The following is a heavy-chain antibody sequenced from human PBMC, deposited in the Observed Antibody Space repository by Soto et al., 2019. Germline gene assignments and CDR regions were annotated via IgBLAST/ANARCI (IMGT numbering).Heavy chain of an antibody. D-gene: IGHD3-22*01. CDR1: GGSISSGGYY. CDR2: IYYSGST. Sequence: PSETLSLTCTVSGGSISSGGYYWSWIRQHPGKGLEWIGYIYYSGSTYYNPSLKSRVTISVDTSKNQFSLKLSSVTAADTAVYYCATRTGHYDSSGYYFWFDPWGQGTLVTVSS. V-gene: IGHV4-31*03. CDR3: ATRTGHYDSSGYYFWFDP. J-gene: IGHJ5*02.